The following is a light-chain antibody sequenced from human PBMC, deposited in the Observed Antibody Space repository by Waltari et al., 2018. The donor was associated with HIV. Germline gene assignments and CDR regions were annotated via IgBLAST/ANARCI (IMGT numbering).Light chain of an antibody. J-gene: IGKJ1*01. CDR1: QSVSSSY. Sequence: EIVLTQSPGTLSLSPGERATLSCRASQSVSSSYLAWYQQKPGQAPRLLIYGASTRATGVPARFSGSGSGTEFTLTISSLQSEDFAVYYCQQYSNRPPRTFGQGTKVEVK. CDR2: GAS. CDR3: QQYSNRPPRT. V-gene: IGKV3-15*01.